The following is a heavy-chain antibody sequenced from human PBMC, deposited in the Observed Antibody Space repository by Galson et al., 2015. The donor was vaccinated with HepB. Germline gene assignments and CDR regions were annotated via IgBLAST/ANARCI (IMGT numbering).Heavy chain of an antibody. CDR2: INSDGSST. Sequence: SLRLSCAASGFTFSSYWMHWVRQAPGKGLVWVSRINSDGSSTSYADSVKGRFTISRDNAKNTLYLQMNSLRAEDTAVYYCAREVGEYCGGDCYSGYFDYWGQGTLVTVSS. J-gene: IGHJ4*02. V-gene: IGHV3-74*01. CDR3: AREVGEYCGGDCYSGYFDY. D-gene: IGHD2-21*02. CDR1: GFTFSSYW.